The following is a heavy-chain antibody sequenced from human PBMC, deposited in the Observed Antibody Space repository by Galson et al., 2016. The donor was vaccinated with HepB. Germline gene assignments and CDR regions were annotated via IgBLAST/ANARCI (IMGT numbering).Heavy chain of an antibody. CDR3: SRDLAD. CDR2: ISWDGVTT. Sequence: SLRLSCAASGFTFDDYTMHWVRQAPGKGLEWVSLISWDGVTTYYADSLRGRFTISRENAKNSLYLQMTSLRVDDTAIYYCSRDLADWGQGTLVTVSS. V-gene: IGHV3-43*01. J-gene: IGHJ4*02. CDR1: GFTFDDYT.